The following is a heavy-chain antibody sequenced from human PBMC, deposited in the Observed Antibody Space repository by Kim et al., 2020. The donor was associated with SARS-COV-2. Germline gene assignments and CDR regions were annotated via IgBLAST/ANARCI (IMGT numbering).Heavy chain of an antibody. Sequence: GGSLRLSCTASGFTFGDYAMSWFRQAPGKGLEWVGFIRSKAYGGTTEYAASVKVRFTISRDDSKSIAYLQMNSLKTEDTAVYYCTRGVDDYVWGSYRWGAGGGRTLFDYWGQGTLVTVSS. CDR1: GFTFGDYA. CDR3: TRGVDDYVWGSYRWGAGGGRTLFDY. J-gene: IGHJ4*02. CDR2: IRSKAYGGTT. D-gene: IGHD3-16*02. V-gene: IGHV3-49*03.